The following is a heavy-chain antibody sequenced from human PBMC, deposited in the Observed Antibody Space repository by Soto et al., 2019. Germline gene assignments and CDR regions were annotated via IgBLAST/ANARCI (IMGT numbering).Heavy chain of an antibody. D-gene: IGHD3-16*02. J-gene: IGHJ4*02. V-gene: IGHV2-5*01. CDR1: GFSLSTSGVG. CDR3: AHSSSNVGVIVRRHYVDY. CDR2: IYWTDDK. Sequence: QITLKESGPTLVKPTQTLTLTCTFSGFSLSTSGVGVGWIRQPPGKALEWLALIYWTDDKRYSPSLKSRLTITKDTSKNQVVRTMTNMDPVYTDTYYCAHSSSNVGVIVRRHYVDYLGQVTLVTVAS.